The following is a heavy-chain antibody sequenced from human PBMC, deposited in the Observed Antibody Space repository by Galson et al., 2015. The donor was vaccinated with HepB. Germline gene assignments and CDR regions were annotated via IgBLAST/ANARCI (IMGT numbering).Heavy chain of an antibody. CDR3: AKDPETYHYDRTGYYYYYGMDV. D-gene: IGHD3-22*01. J-gene: IGHJ6*02. Sequence: SLRLSCAASGFIFNDYGMHWVRQAPGKGLEWVAVISYDGSKEFYANSVKGRFTISRDNSKNTLDLQMSSLRGEDTAVYYCAKDPETYHYDRTGYYYYYGMDVRGQGTTVTVSS. CDR1: GFIFNDYG. V-gene: IGHV3-30*18. CDR2: ISYDGSKE.